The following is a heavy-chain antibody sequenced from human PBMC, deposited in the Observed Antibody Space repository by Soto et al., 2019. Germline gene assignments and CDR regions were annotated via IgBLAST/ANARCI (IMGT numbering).Heavy chain of an antibody. D-gene: IGHD3-22*01. V-gene: IGHV1-69*13. J-gene: IGHJ6*02. CDR3: ARDQPVTYYYDSSGYYLTMPLFGYGMDV. Sequence: SVKVSCKASGGTFSSYAISWVRQAPGQGLEWMGGIIPIFGTANYAQKFQGRVTITADESTSTAYMELSSLRSEDTAVYYCARDQPVTYYYDSSGYYLTMPLFGYGMDVWGQGTTVTVS. CDR2: IIPIFGTA. CDR1: GGTFSSYA.